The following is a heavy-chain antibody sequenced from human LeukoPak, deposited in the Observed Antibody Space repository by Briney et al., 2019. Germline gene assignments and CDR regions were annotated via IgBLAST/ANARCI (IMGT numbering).Heavy chain of an antibody. J-gene: IGHJ3*01. Sequence: LGGSLRLSCAASGFTFTSYTMNWDRQAPGGGLEWLSYIMRTADVTSYADSVEGRFTISRDDAKNSLYMQMNSLRAEDTAVYYCVRDWTYAFDLWGQGTMVTVSS. D-gene: IGHD3/OR15-3a*01. CDR1: GFTFTSYT. CDR2: IMRTADVT. CDR3: VRDWTYAFDL. V-gene: IGHV3-48*01.